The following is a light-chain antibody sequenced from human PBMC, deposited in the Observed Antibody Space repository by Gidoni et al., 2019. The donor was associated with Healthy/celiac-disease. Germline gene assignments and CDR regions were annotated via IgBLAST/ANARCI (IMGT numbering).Light chain of an antibody. J-gene: IGKJ3*01. V-gene: IGKV3-15*01. CDR3: QQYNNCPPFT. Sequence: ERGITQSPATPSVSSGERATLSCRSSQSVSSNLAWYQQKPGQAPPSLIFCASTSATGIPARFSSSGAGTEFTLTISSLQSEDFSVYYCQQYNNCPPFTFGPGTKVDIK. CDR1: QSVSSN. CDR2: CAS.